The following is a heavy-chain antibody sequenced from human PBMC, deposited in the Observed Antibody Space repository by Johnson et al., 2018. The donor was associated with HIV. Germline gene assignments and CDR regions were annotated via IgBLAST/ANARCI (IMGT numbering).Heavy chain of an antibody. V-gene: IGHV3-30*14. J-gene: IGHJ3*01. CDR2: IYTGSDST. D-gene: IGHD6-6*01. Sequence: QVQLVESGGGVVQPGRSLRLSCAASGITFSSYAMHWVRQAPGKGLEWVSVIYTGSDSTSYTDSVKDRFTISRDSSQNAVYLQMSSLRAEDTALYYCARGSSGSFDLWGRGTMVTVSS. CDR3: ARGSSGSFDL. CDR1: GITFSSYA.